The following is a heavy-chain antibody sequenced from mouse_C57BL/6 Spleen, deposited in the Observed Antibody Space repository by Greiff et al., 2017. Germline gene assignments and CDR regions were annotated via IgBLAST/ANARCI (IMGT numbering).Heavy chain of an antibody. CDR1: GYAFSSYW. J-gene: IGHJ4*01. CDR2: IYPGDGDT. CDR3: ARSGYDYAMDY. Sequence: VQLQQSGAELVKPGASVKISCKASGYAFSSYWMNWVKQRPGKGLEGIGQIYPGDGDTNYNGKFKGKATLTADTSSSTAYMQLSSLTSADSAVYFCARSGYDYAMDYWGQGTSVTVSS. V-gene: IGHV1-80*01. D-gene: IGHD2-2*01.